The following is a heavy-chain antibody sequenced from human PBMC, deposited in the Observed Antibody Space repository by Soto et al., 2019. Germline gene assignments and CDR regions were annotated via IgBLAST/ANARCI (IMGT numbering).Heavy chain of an antibody. J-gene: IGHJ6*03. CDR1: GFTFSSHW. CDR3: AREYSGYEIGQNYYYYYYMDV. D-gene: IGHD5-12*01. Sequence: GGSLRLSCAASGFTFSSHWMNWVRQAPGKGLEWVANIKQDGSEKYYVDSVKGRFTISRDNVKNSLYLQMNSLRAEDTAVYYCAREYSGYEIGQNYYYYYYMDVWGKGTTVTVSS. V-gene: IGHV3-7*01. CDR2: IKQDGSEK.